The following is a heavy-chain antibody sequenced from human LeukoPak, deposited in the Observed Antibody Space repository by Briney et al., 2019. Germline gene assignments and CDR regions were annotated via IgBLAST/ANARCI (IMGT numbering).Heavy chain of an antibody. CDR3: ARGGFVAGNYFDY. CDR1: GGSISNYY. CDR2: IYYSGST. J-gene: IGHJ4*02. D-gene: IGHD3-10*01. V-gene: IGHV4-59*12. Sequence: PSETLSLTCTVSGGSISNYYWSWIRQPPGKGLEWIGYIYYSGSTYYNPSLKSRVTISVDRSKNQFSLKLSSVTAADTAVYYCARGGFVAGNYFDYWGQGTLVTVSS.